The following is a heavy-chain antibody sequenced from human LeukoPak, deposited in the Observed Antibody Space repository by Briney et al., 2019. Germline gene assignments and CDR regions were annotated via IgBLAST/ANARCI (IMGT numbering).Heavy chain of an antibody. CDR1: GYSFTSYW. D-gene: IGHD6-13*01. J-gene: IGHJ3*02. Sequence: GESLKISCKGSGYSFTSYWIGWVRQMPGKGLEWMGIIYPGDSDTRYSPSFQGQVTISADKSISTAYLQWSSLKASDTAMYYCARHHTSSWYSNDAFDIWGQGTMVTVSS. CDR3: ARHHTSSWYSNDAFDI. CDR2: IYPGDSDT. V-gene: IGHV5-51*01.